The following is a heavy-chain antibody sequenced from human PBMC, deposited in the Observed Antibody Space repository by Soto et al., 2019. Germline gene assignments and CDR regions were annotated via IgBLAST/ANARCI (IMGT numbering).Heavy chain of an antibody. V-gene: IGHV3-43*01. CDR2: ISWDGGST. CDR1: GFTFDDYT. CDR3: AKDMASMYYYGSGSYTGGLDY. J-gene: IGHJ4*02. Sequence: VQLVESGGVVVQPGGSLRLSCAASGFTFDDYTMHWVRQAPGKGLEWVSLISWDGGSTYYADSVKGRFTISRDNSKNSLYLQMNSLRTEDTALYYCAKDMASMYYYGSGSYTGGLDYWGQGTLVTVSS. D-gene: IGHD3-10*01.